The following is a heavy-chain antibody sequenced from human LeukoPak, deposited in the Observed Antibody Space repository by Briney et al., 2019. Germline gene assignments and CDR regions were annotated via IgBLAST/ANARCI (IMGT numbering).Heavy chain of an antibody. CDR2: IYYSGST. CDR1: GGSISSSSYY. J-gene: IGHJ4*02. D-gene: IGHD1-26*01. CDR3: ARTLVRGAEGTGY. V-gene: IGHV4-39*07. Sequence: PSETLSLTCTVSGGSISSSSYYWGWIRQPPGKGLEWIGSIYYSGSTYYNPSLKSRVTISVDTSKNQFSLKLSSVTAADTAVYYCARTLVRGAEGTGYWGQGTLVTVSS.